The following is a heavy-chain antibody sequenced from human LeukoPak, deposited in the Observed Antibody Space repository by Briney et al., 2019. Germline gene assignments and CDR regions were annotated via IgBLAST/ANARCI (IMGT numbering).Heavy chain of an antibody. CDR1: GYTFTSYG. Sequence: ASLKVSCYASGYTFTSYGISWVRQAPGQGLEWLGRINAYNGNTNYAQKLQGRVTMTTDTSTITAYMELRSLRSDDTAVYYCARSRYRYCSGGSCYSLDAYWGQGTLVTGSS. J-gene: IGHJ4*02. CDR2: INAYNGNT. CDR3: ARSRYRYCSGGSCYSLDAY. D-gene: IGHD2-15*01. V-gene: IGHV1-18*01.